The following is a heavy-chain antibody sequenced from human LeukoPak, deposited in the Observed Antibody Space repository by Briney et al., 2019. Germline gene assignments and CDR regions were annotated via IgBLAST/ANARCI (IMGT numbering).Heavy chain of an antibody. J-gene: IGHJ6*04. CDR2: ISSSSSTI. D-gene: IGHD3-10*02. CDR3: AELGITMIGGV. Sequence: GGSLRLSCAASGFPFNTYSMNWVRQAPGKGLEWVSYISSSSSTIYYADSVKGRFTISRDNAKNSLYLQMNSLRAEDTAVYYCAELGITMIGGVWGKGTTVTISS. CDR1: GFPFNTYS. V-gene: IGHV3-48*04.